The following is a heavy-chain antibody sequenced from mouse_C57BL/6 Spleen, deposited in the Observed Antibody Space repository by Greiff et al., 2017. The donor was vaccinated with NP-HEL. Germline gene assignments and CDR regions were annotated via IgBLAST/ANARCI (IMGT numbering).Heavy chain of an antibody. Sequence: QVQLQQPGAELVMPGASVKLSCKASGYTFTSYWMHWVKQRPGQGLEWIGEIDPSDSYTNYNQKFKGKSTLTVDKSSSTAYMQLSSLTSEDSAVYYCARRGVGHFDYWGQGTTLTVSS. V-gene: IGHV1-69*01. CDR2: IDPSDSYT. D-gene: IGHD4-1*01. CDR3: ARRGVGHFDY. CDR1: GYTFTSYW. J-gene: IGHJ2*01.